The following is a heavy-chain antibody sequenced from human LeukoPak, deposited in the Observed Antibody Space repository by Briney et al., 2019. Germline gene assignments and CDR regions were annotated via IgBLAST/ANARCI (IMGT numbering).Heavy chain of an antibody. J-gene: IGHJ6*03. V-gene: IGHV3-7*01. CDR3: AEGDYMDV. CDR2: IKQDGSEK. D-gene: IGHD3-16*01. Sequence: GGSLRLSSAASGFIFSSYWMSWVRQAPGKGLEWVANIKQDGSEKYYVDSVKGRFSISRDNAKNSLYLQMNSLRAEDTAVYYCAEGDYMDVWGKGTTVIVSS. CDR1: GFIFSSYW.